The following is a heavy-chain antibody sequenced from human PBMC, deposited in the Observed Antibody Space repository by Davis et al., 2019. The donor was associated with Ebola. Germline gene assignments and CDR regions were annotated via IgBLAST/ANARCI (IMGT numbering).Heavy chain of an antibody. CDR2: IKSKTDVGTT. J-gene: IGHJ4*02. D-gene: IGHD6-19*01. CDR3: AKQDDSGWYGIDDC. V-gene: IGHV3-15*01. CDR1: GFTFRNYW. Sequence: GESLKISCAASGFTFRNYWMSWVRQAPGKGLEWVGRIKSKTDVGTTDYAAPVKGRFTISRDDSKNTLYLQINSLRPDDTALYYCAKQDDSGWYGIDDCWGQGTLVTVSS.